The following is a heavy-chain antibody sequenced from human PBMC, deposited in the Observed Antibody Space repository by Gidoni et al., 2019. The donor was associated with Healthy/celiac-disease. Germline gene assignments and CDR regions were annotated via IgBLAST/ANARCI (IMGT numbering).Heavy chain of an antibody. CDR2: SNPIGGST. D-gene: IGHD3-10*01. V-gene: IGHV1-46*01. CDR1: GYTFTRYD. J-gene: IGHJ4*02. CDR3: ARSPGEVPPFDY. Sequence: QVQLVRSGAEGKKPGAAVKVSCKASGYTFTRYDMHWGRQAPGQGLGWMGISNPIGGSTSSDQKFQGIVTLTKDSTTSTVYMELSILISEDTAVYYSARSPGEVPPFDYWGQGTLVTVSS.